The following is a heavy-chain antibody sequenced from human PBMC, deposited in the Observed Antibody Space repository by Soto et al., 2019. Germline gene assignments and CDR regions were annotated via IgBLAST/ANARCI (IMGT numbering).Heavy chain of an antibody. CDR1: GFTFSTYV. D-gene: IGHD6-13*01. Sequence: EVQLLESGGGLVQPGGYLRLSCAASGFTFSTYVMCWVRQAPGKGPEWVSGISRDGGRTFYADSVKGRFTISRDNSKNTLYLQMNSLWVEDTDVYYCAKDPPIASDGPTLDYWGQGTLVTVSS. V-gene: IGHV3-23*01. CDR2: ISRDGGRT. CDR3: AKDPPIASDGPTLDY. J-gene: IGHJ4*02.